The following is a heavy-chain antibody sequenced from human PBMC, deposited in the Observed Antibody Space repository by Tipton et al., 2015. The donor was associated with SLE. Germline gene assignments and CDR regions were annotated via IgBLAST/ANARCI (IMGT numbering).Heavy chain of an antibody. V-gene: IGHV3-7*01. Sequence: SLRLSCAASTFTFSVYWMSWVRQAPGKGLEWVANIKQDGSEKNYVDSVKGRFTISRDNSKNTLYLQMNSLRAEDTAVYYCARVLTLSYFDYWGQGTLVTVSS. CDR3: ARVLTLSYFDY. CDR1: TFTFSVYW. CDR2: IKQDGSEK. J-gene: IGHJ4*02.